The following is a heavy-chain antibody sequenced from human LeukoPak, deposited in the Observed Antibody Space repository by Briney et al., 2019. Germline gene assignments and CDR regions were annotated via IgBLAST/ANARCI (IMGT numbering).Heavy chain of an antibody. CDR3: ARGLYSSSWYGGY. CDR2: INPNSGGT. V-gene: IGHV1-2*02. CDR1: GYTFTGYY. J-gene: IGHJ4*02. D-gene: IGHD6-13*01. Sequence: GASVKVSCKASGYTFTGYYMHWVRQAPGQGLEWMGWINPNSGGTNYAQKFQGRVTMTRDTSISTAYMELSRLRSDDTAVYYCARGLYSSSWYGGYWGQGTLVTVSS.